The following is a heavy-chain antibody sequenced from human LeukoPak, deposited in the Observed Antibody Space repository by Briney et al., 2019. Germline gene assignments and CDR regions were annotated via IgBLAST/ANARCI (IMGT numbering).Heavy chain of an antibody. CDR2: IKQDGSEK. CDR3: AKSQESGTFDY. V-gene: IGHV3-7*01. J-gene: IGHJ4*02. D-gene: IGHD1-1*01. Sequence: GGSLRLSCAASGFTFSSYWMSWVRQAPGKGLEWVANIKQDGSEKYYVDSVKGRFTISRDNAKNSLYLQMNSLRAEDTAVYYCAKSQESGTFDYWGQGTLVTVSS. CDR1: GFTFSSYW.